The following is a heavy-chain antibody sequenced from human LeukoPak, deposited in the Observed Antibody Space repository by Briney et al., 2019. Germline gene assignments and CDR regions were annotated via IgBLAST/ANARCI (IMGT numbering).Heavy chain of an antibody. J-gene: IGHJ4*02. Sequence: GGSLRLSCAASGFTFSSNEMNWVRQAPGKGLEWVSYISSSGSTIYYADSVKGRFTISRDNAKNSLYLQMNSLRAKDTAVYYCARDYYDSSGYYPFDYWGQGTLVTVSS. CDR1: GFTFSSNE. D-gene: IGHD3-22*01. CDR3: ARDYYDSSGYYPFDY. CDR2: ISSSGSTI. V-gene: IGHV3-48*03.